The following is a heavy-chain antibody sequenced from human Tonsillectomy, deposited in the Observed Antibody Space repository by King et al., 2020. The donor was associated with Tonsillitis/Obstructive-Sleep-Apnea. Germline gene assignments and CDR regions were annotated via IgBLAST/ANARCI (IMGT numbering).Heavy chain of an antibody. CDR1: GFTFSDYY. V-gene: IGHV3-11*06. CDR2: ISSSSSYT. D-gene: IGHD1-26*01. Sequence: VQLVESGGGLVKPGGSLRLSCAASGFTFSDYYMSWIRQAPGKGLEWVSYISSSSSYTNYADSVKGRFTISRDNAKNSLHLQMNSLRAEDTAVYFCAGDGLRLGATTFDSWGQGTMVTVSS. J-gene: IGHJ3*02. CDR3: AGDGLRLGATTFDS.